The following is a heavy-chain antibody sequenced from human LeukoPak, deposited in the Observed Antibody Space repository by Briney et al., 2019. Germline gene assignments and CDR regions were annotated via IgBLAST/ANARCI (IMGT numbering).Heavy chain of an antibody. Sequence: TGGSLRLSCAASGFTFSSYSMNWVRQAPGKGLEWVSSISSSSSYIYYADSVKGRFTISRDNAKNSLYLQMNSLRAEDTALYYCARGDFDDYGDYVDAFEFWGQGTMVTVSA. CDR3: ARGDFDDYGDYVDAFEF. J-gene: IGHJ3*01. V-gene: IGHV3-21*01. CDR1: GFTFSSYS. CDR2: ISSSSSYI. D-gene: IGHD4-17*01.